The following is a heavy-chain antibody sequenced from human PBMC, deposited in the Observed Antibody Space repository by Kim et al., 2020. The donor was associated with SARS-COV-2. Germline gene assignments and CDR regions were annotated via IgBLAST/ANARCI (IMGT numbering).Heavy chain of an antibody. CDR3: ARGGEEVPAATRHFDY. V-gene: IGHV4-30-4*01. Sequence: SETLSLTCTVSGGSISSGDYYWSWIRQPPGKGLEWIGYIYYSGSTYYNPSLKSRVTISVDTSKNQFSLKLSSVTAADTAVYYCARGGEEVPAATRHFDYWGQGTLGTVSS. CDR2: IYYSGST. D-gene: IGHD2-2*01. J-gene: IGHJ4*02. CDR1: GGSISSGDYY.